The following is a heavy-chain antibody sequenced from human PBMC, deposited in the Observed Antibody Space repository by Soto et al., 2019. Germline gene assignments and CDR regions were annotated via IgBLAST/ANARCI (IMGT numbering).Heavy chain of an antibody. CDR3: ARDGWQKVRGVSISGGMDV. V-gene: IGHV4-30-4*01. D-gene: IGHD3-10*01. CDR1: GGSISSGDYY. J-gene: IGHJ6*02. CDR2: ISYSGSA. Sequence: PSETLSLTCTVSGGSISSGDYYWSWIRQPPGKGLEWIGYISYSGSAYYNPSLKSRFTISIDTSKKQFSLNLRSVTAADTAVYYCARDGWQKVRGVSISGGMDVWGQGTTVTVSS.